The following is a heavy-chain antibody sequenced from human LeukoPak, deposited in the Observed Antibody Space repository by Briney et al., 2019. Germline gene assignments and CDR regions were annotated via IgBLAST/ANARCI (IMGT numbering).Heavy chain of an antibody. D-gene: IGHD1-14*01. CDR1: GGSISSYY. CDR2: IYYSGST. CDR3: ARAENRYSYYYYYMDV. V-gene: IGHV4-59*01. J-gene: IGHJ6*03. Sequence: PSETLFLTCTVSGGSISSYYWSWIRQPPGKGLEWIGYIYYSGSTNYNPSLKSRVTISVDTSKNQFSLKLSSVTAADTAVYYCARAENRYSYYYYYMDVWGKGTTVTVSS.